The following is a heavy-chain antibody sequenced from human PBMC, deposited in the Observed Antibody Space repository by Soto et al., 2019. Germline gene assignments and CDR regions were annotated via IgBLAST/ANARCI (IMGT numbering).Heavy chain of an antibody. J-gene: IGHJ6*02. CDR2: INPNSGGT. D-gene: IGHD1-7*01. Sequence: ASVKVSCKASGYTFTDYYMHWVRQAPGQGLEWMGWINPNSGGTNYAQKFQGRVTMTRDTSISTAYMELSRLRSDDAAVYYCARKLELRGSYYYYYDMDVWGQGTTVTVSS. CDR1: GYTFTDYY. V-gene: IGHV1-2*02. CDR3: ARKLELRGSYYYYYDMDV.